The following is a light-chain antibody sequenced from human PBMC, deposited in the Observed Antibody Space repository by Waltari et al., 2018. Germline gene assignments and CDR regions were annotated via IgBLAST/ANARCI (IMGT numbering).Light chain of an antibody. V-gene: IGKV3-15*01. CDR2: GAS. CDR3: QHYNNWPPWT. J-gene: IGKJ1*01. Sequence: EIVMTQSPATLSVSPGERATLSCRASQSISSNLAWYQQKPGQPPRLLIYGASTRATGIAARCSGSGSGTEFTLTISSLQSEDFAVYYCQHYNNWPPWTFGQGTKVELK. CDR1: QSISSN.